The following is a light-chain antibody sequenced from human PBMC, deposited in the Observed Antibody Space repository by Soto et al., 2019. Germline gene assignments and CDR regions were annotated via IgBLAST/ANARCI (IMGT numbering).Light chain of an antibody. V-gene: IGKV3-20*01. J-gene: IGKJ3*01. CDR3: QQYGSSRGFT. CDR2: GAS. CDR1: QSVDSNY. Sequence: EIVLTQSPGTLSLSPGERATLSCRASQSVDSNYLVWYQQKPGQAPRLLIHGASSRATGIPDRFSGSGSGTDFTLTISRLEPEDFAVYYCQQYGSSRGFTFGPGTKVDIK.